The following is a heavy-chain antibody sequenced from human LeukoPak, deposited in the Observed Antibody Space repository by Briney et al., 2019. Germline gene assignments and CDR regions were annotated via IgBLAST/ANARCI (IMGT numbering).Heavy chain of an antibody. Sequence: PGGSLRLSCAASGFTFSSYWMNWVRQAPGKGLEWVANINQDGSEKYDVDSAKGRFTISRDNAKNSLYLQMNSLRVEDTAMYYCTRVGGGDGSGWSTTDYWGQGTLVTISS. V-gene: IGHV3-7*01. CDR1: GFTFSSYW. CDR3: TRVGGGDGSGWSTTDY. CDR2: INQDGSEK. J-gene: IGHJ4*02. D-gene: IGHD6-19*01.